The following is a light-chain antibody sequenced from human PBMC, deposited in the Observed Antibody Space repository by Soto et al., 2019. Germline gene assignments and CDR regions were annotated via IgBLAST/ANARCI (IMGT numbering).Light chain of an antibody. CDR1: SSDIGGSDY. CDR2: DVN. Sequence: QSALTQPPSASGSPGQSVTISCTGASSDIGGSDYVSWYQQHPGKAPKLMIYDVNMRPSGVPNRFSGSKSGNTASLTVSGLQAEDEADYYCSSYAGSNNFCVFGTETKLTVL. V-gene: IGLV2-8*01. CDR3: SSYAGSNNFCV. J-gene: IGLJ1*01.